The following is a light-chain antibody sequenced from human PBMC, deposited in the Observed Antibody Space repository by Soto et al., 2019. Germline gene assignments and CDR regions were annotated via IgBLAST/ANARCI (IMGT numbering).Light chain of an antibody. CDR1: QGISSY. V-gene: IGKV1-8*01. CDR3: QQYYSPLMYT. CDR2: AAS. J-gene: IGKJ2*01. Sequence: AIRMTQSPSSFSASTGDRVTITCRASQGISSYLAWYQQKPGKAPKLLIYAASTLQSGVPSRFSGSGSRTDFTLSISCLQSEDFATYCCQQYYSPLMYTFGQGTKLEIK.